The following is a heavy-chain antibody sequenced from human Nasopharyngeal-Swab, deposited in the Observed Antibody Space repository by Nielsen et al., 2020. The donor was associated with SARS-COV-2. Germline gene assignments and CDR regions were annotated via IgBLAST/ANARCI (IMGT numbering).Heavy chain of an antibody. Sequence: VRQAPGKGLEWVAVISYDGSNKYYADSVKGRFTISRDNSKNTLYLQMNSLRAEDTAVYYCAKGGLSYCSSTSCYGFDYWGQGTLVTVSS. CDR3: AKGGLSYCSSTSCYGFDY. D-gene: IGHD2-2*01. J-gene: IGHJ4*02. V-gene: IGHV3-30*18. CDR2: ISYDGSNK.